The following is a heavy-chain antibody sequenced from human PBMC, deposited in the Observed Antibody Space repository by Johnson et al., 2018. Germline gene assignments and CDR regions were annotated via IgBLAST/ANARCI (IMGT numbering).Heavy chain of an antibody. CDR3: AKVAPPQKAVLAEYFQL. D-gene: IGHD2-15*01. V-gene: IGHV3-23*04. CDR2: ITDAGGST. CDR1: GFAFSTYA. J-gene: IGHJ1*01. Sequence: VQLVESGGGFVQPGGSLRLSCAASGFAFSTYAMSWVRQAPGKGLEWVSAITDAGGSTYYVDSVKGRFTGSRDNAKNTLNLQMNSLTDEDTAVYYRAKVAPPQKAVLAEYFQLWGQGTLVSVSS.